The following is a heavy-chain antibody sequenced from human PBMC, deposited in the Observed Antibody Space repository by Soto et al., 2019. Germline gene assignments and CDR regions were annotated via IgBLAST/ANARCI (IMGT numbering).Heavy chain of an antibody. CDR1: GGSISDSSHY. J-gene: IGHJ4*02. D-gene: IGHD4-17*01. CDR2: IDYSGRT. V-gene: IGHV4-39*01. CDR3: ARHFGNYGDWAFDF. Sequence: SETLSLTCTVSGGSISDSSHYWAWIRQQPGKGLEWIATIDYSGRTYYNPSLRSRVTISVDTSRDQFSLNLNSVTAADTVVYYCARHFGNYGDWAFDFWGQGTLVTVSS.